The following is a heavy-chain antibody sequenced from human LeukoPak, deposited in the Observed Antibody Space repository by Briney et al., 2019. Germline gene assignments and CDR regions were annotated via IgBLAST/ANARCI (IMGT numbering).Heavy chain of an antibody. CDR1: RFTFDYG. J-gene: IGHJ4*02. CDR3: ARAGDTYYDILTGYYDY. D-gene: IGHD3-9*01. CDR2: INWNGGST. V-gene: IGHV3-20*04. Sequence: GGSLRLSCAASRFTFDYGMSWVRQAPGKGLEWVSGINWNGGSTGYADSVKGRFTISRDNAKNSLYLQMNSLRAEDTAVYYCARAGDTYYDILTGYYDYWGQGTLVTVSS.